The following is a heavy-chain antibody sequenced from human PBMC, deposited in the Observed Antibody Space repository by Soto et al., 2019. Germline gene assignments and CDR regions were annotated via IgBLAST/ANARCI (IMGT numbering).Heavy chain of an antibody. CDR3: SGCSGGACHKNYGMDV. CDR2: ISPSSGHI. V-gene: IGHV3-21*06. J-gene: IGHJ6*02. Sequence: EVHLVESGGGLVKPGGSLRLSCAVSGFTFSSCTMNWVRQAPGRGLEWVSSISPSSGHIYYADSVKGRFAISRDNANNSLFLQMNCVRGEDTPVYYCSGCSGGACHKNYGMDVWGQGTTVTVSS. D-gene: IGHD2-15*01. CDR1: GFTFSSCT.